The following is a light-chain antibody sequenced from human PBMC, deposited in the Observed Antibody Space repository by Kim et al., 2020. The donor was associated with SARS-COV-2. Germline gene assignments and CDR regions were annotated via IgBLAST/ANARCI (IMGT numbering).Light chain of an antibody. V-gene: IGKV1D-16*01. J-gene: IGKJ1*01. Sequence: DIKMTQSPSSLSASVGDRVTITCRASQGISSWLAWYQQKPEKAPKCLIYAASSLQSGVPSRFIGSGSGTDFTLTISNLQPEDFATYYCQQYDSYPRTFSQGTKLDIK. CDR2: AAS. CDR1: QGISSW. CDR3: QQYDSYPRT.